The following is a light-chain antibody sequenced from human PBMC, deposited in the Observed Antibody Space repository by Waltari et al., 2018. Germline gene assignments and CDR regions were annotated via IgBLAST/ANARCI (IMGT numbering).Light chain of an antibody. CDR1: QSVLYSPTNKNY. CDR3: QQYYSTPPIT. Sequence: DIVMTQSPDSLAVFLGERATINCKSSQSVLYSPTNKNYLAWYQQKPGQPPKLLLYWASTRESGVPDRFSGSGSGTDFTLTISSLQAEDVAVYYCQQYYSTPPITFGQGTRLEIK. J-gene: IGKJ5*01. V-gene: IGKV4-1*01. CDR2: WAS.